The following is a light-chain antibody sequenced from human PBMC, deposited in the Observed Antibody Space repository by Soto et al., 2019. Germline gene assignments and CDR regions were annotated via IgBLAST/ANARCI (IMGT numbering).Light chain of an antibody. Sequence: QSALTQPPSASGSPGQSVTISCTGTSSDVGRYNHVSWYQQHPGKAPKLIIYEVNKRPSGVPDHFSGSKSGNTASLTVSGLQAEDEADYYCSSDGGNNNLLFGGGTKVTV. V-gene: IGLV2-8*01. J-gene: IGLJ2*01. CDR2: EVN. CDR1: SSDVGRYNH. CDR3: SSDGGNNNLL.